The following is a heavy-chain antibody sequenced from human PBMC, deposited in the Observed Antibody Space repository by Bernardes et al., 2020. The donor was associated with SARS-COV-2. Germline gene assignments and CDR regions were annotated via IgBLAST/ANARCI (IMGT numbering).Heavy chain of an antibody. V-gene: IGHV3-66*02. Sequence: GGSLRLSRAASGFTVSSNYMSWVRQAPGKGLEWVSVIYSGGSTYYADSVKGRFTISRDNSKNTLYLQMNSLRAEDTAVYYCARDPGSSGWHWYFDLWGRGTLVTVSS. J-gene: IGHJ2*01. CDR1: GFTVSSNY. CDR2: IYSGGST. D-gene: IGHD6-19*01. CDR3: ARDPGSSGWHWYFDL.